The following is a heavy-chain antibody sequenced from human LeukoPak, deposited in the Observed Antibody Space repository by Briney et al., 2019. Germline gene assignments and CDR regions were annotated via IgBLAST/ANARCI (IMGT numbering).Heavy chain of an antibody. Sequence: TGGSLRLSCAASGFTFRNHWMHWVRQTPGKGLVWVSRISSDGSSTTYADSVKGRFTISRDNAKNTLYLQMNNLRAEDTAMYYCARDQRVTGRPDIDYWGQGTLAIVSS. CDR1: GFTFRNHW. D-gene: IGHD6-6*01. CDR2: ISSDGSST. J-gene: IGHJ4*02. V-gene: IGHV3-74*03. CDR3: ARDQRVTGRPDIDY.